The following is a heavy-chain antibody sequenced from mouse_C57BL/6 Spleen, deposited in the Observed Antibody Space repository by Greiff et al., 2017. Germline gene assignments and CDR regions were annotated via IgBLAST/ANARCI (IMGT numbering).Heavy chain of an antibody. CDR2: IHPNSGST. CDR1: GYTFTSYW. CDR3: ARRDYGSSTGDALDN. Sequence: QVQLQQPGAELVKPGASVKLSCKASGYTFTSYWMHWVKQRPGQGLEWIGMIHPNSGSTNYNEKFKSKATLTVDKSSSTAYMQLSSLTSEDSAVYYCARRDYGSSTGDALDNWGQGNSGTSSS. D-gene: IGHD1-1*01. V-gene: IGHV1-64*01. J-gene: IGHJ4*01.